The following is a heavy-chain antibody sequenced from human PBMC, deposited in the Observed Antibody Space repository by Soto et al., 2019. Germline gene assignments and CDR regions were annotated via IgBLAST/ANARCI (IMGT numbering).Heavy chain of an antibody. D-gene: IGHD2-2*01. CDR2: ISGSGGST. CDR3: ARDSGGTSNYFDY. V-gene: IGHV3-23*01. Sequence: PVGSLRLSCAASGFTFSSYAMSWVRQAPGKGLEWVSAISGSGGSTYYADSVKGRFTISRDNSKNTLYLQMNSLRAEDTAVYYCARDSGGTSNYFDYWGQGTLVTVSS. CDR1: GFTFSSYA. J-gene: IGHJ4*02.